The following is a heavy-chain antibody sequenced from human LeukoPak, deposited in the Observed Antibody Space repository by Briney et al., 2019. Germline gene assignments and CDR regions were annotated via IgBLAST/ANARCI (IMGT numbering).Heavy chain of an antibody. J-gene: IGHJ4*02. CDR1: GFTLSNYW. CDR2: IKQDGSEK. D-gene: IGHD6-13*01. CDR3: TRVRIFSSSWFY. V-gene: IGHV3-7*01. Sequence: GGSLRLSCAASGFTLSNYWMHWVRQAPGKGLEWVANIKQDGSEKYYVDSVKGRFTISRDNAKNSLYLQMNSLRAEDTAVYYCTRVRIFSSSWFYWGQGTLVTVSS.